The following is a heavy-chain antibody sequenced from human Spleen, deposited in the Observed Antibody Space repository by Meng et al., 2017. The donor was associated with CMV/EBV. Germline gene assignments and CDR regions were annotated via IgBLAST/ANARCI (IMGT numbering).Heavy chain of an antibody. D-gene: IGHD3-22*01. J-gene: IGHJ3*02. Sequence: GESLKISCAASGFTFSSYAMHWVRQAPGKGLEWVAVISYDGSNKYYADSVKGRFTISRDNSKNTLYLQMNSLRAEDTAVYYCANLVVTNDAFDIWGQGTMVTVSS. CDR2: ISYDGSNK. CDR1: GFTFSSYA. CDR3: ANLVVTNDAFDI. V-gene: IGHV3-30-3*01.